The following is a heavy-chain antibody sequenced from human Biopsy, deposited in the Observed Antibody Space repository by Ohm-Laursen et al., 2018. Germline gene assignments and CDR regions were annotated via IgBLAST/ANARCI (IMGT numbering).Heavy chain of an antibody. D-gene: IGHD4-23*01. CDR2: ISHTGYT. CDR1: GGSFTGHY. CDR3: ARGSNEFGGLYFPH. Sequence: GTLSLTCTVSGGSFTGHYWTWIRQPPGKGLEWIGHISHTGYTSYKSSLKSRVTISLDTSRKHFSLRLASLAAADTAVYYCARGSNEFGGLYFPHWGQGTLVTVSS. V-gene: IGHV4-59*11. J-gene: IGHJ1*01.